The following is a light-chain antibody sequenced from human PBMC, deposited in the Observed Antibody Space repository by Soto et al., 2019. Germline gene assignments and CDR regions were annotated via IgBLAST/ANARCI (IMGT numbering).Light chain of an antibody. V-gene: IGLV7-43*01. CDR1: TGAVSSGYY. CDR2: STT. CDR3: LLNYGGAQLWV. J-gene: IGLJ3*02. Sequence: CASSTGAVSSGYYPNWFQQKPGQAPRPLIYSTTKRHSWTPARFSGSLLGGKAALTLSGVQSEDEAEYYCLLNYGGAQLWVFGGGTKLTVL.